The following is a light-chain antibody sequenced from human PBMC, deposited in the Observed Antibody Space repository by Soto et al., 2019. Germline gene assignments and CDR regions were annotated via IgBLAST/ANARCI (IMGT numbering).Light chain of an antibody. CDR1: QSISDS. CDR3: QQYDSYPAYT. V-gene: IGKV1-5*01. J-gene: IGKJ2*01. CDR2: DAS. Sequence: DIQLSQSPSTLSASVGDRVTITCRASQSISDSLAWFQQKPGKAPRLLIYDASTLQSGVPSRFSGSGSGTEFSLTISSLQPDDFSTYYCQQYDSYPAYTFGQGT.